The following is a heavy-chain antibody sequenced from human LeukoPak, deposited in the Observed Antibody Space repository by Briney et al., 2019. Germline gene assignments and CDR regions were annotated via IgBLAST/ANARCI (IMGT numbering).Heavy chain of an antibody. Sequence: SETLSLTCTVSGGSISNSSYYWGWIRQPPGKGLEWIGSIYYSGSTYYNPSLKSRVTISVDTSKNHFSLKLNSVTAADTAVYYCARVVWFGESAGFDPWGQGTLVTVSS. D-gene: IGHD3-10*01. CDR1: GGSISNSSYY. CDR3: ARVVWFGESAGFDP. J-gene: IGHJ5*02. V-gene: IGHV4-39*02. CDR2: IYYSGST.